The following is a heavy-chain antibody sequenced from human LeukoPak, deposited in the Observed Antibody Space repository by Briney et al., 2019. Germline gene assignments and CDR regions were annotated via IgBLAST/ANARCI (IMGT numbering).Heavy chain of an antibody. CDR1: GGTFSSYA. CDR3: AGAKVLIFGVAEYYYYGMDV. CDR2: IIPIFGTA. Sequence: GASVKVSCKASGGTFSSYAISWVRQAPGQGLEWMGGIIPIFGTANYAQKFQGRVTITADESTSTAYMELSSLRSEDTAVYYCAGAKVLIFGVAEYYYYGMDVWGQGTTVTVSS. D-gene: IGHD3-3*01. V-gene: IGHV1-69*13. J-gene: IGHJ6*02.